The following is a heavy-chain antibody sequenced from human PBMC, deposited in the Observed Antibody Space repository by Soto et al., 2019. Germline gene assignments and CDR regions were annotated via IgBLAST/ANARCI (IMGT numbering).Heavy chain of an antibody. D-gene: IGHD6-6*01. CDR1: GYSFTSYW. V-gene: IGHV5-10-1*01. CDR2: IDPSDSYT. Sequence: LKISCKGSGYSFTSYWISWVRQMPGKGLEWMGRIDPSDSYTNYSPSFQGHVTISADKSISTAYLQWSSLKASDTAMYYCARQEAARYYYYYGMDVWGQGTTVTVSS. CDR3: ARQEAARYYYYYGMDV. J-gene: IGHJ6*02.